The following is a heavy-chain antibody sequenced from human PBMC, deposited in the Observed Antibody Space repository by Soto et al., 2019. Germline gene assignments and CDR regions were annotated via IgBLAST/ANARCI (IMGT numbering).Heavy chain of an antibody. CDR3: VRGGGGGLFDP. V-gene: IGHV3-11*06. CDR2: ISPGSRYP. J-gene: IGHJ5*02. CDR1: GFTFGDSY. D-gene: IGHD2-15*01. Sequence: QVQLVESGGGLVPPGGSLRLSCAGSGFTFGDSYMSWIRQAPGKGLEWLSYISPGSRYPAYPHSVKGRFTISRDNAKRSRYLQMMSLTAEDTAIYYCVRGGGGGLFDPWGQGTMVTVSS.